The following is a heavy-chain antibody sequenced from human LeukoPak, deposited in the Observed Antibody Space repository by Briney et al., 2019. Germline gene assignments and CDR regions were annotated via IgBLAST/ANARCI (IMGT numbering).Heavy chain of an antibody. Sequence: KPSETLSLTCTVSGVSISSGNYYWSWIRQPPGKGLEWIGFIYYSGTTYYNPSLKSRVAISVDTSKNQFSLRLSSVTAADTAVYYCAIMTTVVHVFWYFDLWGRGTLVTVSS. CDR2: IYYSGTT. D-gene: IGHD4-23*01. CDR3: AIMTTVVHVFWYFDL. J-gene: IGHJ2*01. V-gene: IGHV4-61*01. CDR1: GVSISSGNYY.